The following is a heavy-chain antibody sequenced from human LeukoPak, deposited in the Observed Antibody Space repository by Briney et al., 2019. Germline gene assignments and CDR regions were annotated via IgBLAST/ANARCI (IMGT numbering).Heavy chain of an antibody. CDR2: ISSSSSYI. D-gene: IGHD5-12*01. CDR3: ARDVQVATIYPLDY. Sequence: GSLRLSCAASGFTFSSYSMNWVRQAPGKGLEWVSSISSSSSYIYYADSVKGRSTISRDNAKNSLYLQMNSLRAEDTAVYYCARDVQVATIYPLDYWGQGTLVTVSS. J-gene: IGHJ4*02. CDR1: GFTFSSYS. V-gene: IGHV3-21*01.